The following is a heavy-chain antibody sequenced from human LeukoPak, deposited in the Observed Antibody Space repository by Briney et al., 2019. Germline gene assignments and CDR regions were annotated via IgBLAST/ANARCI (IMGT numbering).Heavy chain of an antibody. V-gene: IGHV4-59*01. CDR2: IYYSGST. D-gene: IGHD3-22*01. Sequence: SETLSLTCTVSGGSISRDYWSWIRQPPGKGLEWIGYIYYSGSTNYNPSLKSRVTISVDTSKNQFSLKLSSVTAADTAVYYCARGDSSGYYYYYGMDVWGQGTTVTVSS. CDR3: ARGDSSGYYYYYGMDV. J-gene: IGHJ6*02. CDR1: GGSISRDY.